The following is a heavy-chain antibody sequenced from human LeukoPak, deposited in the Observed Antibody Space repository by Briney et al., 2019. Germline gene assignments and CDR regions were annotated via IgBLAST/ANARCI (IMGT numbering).Heavy chain of an antibody. Sequence: PGASVKVSCKASGGTFSSYAISWVRQAPGQGLEWMGGIIPIFGTANYAQKFQGRVTITTDESTSTAYMELSSLRSEDTAVYYCARTPPDGDYVIGYFDYWGQGTLVTVSS. CDR1: GGTFSSYA. D-gene: IGHD4-17*01. CDR3: ARTPPDGDYVIGYFDY. J-gene: IGHJ4*02. V-gene: IGHV1-69*05. CDR2: IIPIFGTA.